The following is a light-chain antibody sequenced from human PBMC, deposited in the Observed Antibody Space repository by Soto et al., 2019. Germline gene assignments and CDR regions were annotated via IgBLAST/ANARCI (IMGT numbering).Light chain of an antibody. CDR2: SAS. J-gene: IGKJ1*01. CDR1: QSVSSD. CDR3: QQYNNWPRT. V-gene: IGKV3-15*01. Sequence: EIVMTQSPATLSVSPGERATLSCRASQSVSSDLAWYHQKPGQAPRLLIYSASTRATGIPARVSGSGSGTEFTLIINSLQSEDFAVYYCQQYNNWPRTFGQGTKVEI.